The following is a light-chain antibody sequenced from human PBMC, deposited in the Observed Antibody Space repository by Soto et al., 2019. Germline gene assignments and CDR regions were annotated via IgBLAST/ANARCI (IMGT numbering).Light chain of an antibody. CDR1: RDDIGAYGY. J-gene: IGLJ2*01. CDR2: EVT. CDR3: NSYTNSSAVV. Sequence: QSALTQPASVSGSPGQSITISCAGTRDDIGAYGYVSWYQQHPGNAPKLLVYEVTNRPSGVSDRFSGSKSGNTASLTISGLQAEDEADYYCNSYTNSSAVVFGGGTKLTVL. V-gene: IGLV2-14*01.